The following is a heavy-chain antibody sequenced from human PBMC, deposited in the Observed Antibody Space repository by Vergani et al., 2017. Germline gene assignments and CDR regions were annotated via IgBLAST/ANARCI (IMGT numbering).Heavy chain of an antibody. CDR1: GDSVNSYY. J-gene: IGHJ4*02. V-gene: IGHV4-59*02. CDR2: VSFRGDT. Sequence: QVKLQESGPGLVKPSETLSLTCTVSGDSVNSYYWSWIRQPPGKGLEWMGYVSFRGDTLYDPSVKGRMSISLNTSSNQFSLYLTSVTAADTAVYYCARSRIYYGAGSPDYWRQGTLLTVSS. CDR3: ARSRIYYGAGSPDY. D-gene: IGHD3-10*01.